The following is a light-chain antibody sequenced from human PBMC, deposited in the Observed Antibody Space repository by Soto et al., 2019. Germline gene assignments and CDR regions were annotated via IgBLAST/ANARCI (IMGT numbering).Light chain of an antibody. CDR1: SSDVGGYNY. CDR3: CAYASSYTLV. CDR2: DVS. V-gene: IGLV2-11*01. Sequence: QSALTQPRSVSGSPGQSVTISCTGTSSDVGGYNYVSWYQQHPGKAPKLMIYDVSKRPSGGPDRFSGSKSGNTASLTISGLQAEDEADDSGCAYASSYTLVFGGGTKLTVL. J-gene: IGLJ2*01.